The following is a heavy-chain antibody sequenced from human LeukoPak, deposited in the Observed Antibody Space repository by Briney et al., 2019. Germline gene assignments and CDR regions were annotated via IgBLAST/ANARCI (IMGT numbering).Heavy chain of an antibody. CDR2: ISWNSGSI. CDR3: AKDIAGTHYYDSSGSLDY. Sequence: GGSLGLSCAASGFTFDDYAMHWVRQAPGKGLEWVSGISWNSGSIGYADSVKGRFTISRDNAKNSLYLQMNSLRAEDTALYYCAKDIAGTHYYDSSGSLDYWGQGTLVTVSS. CDR1: GFTFDDYA. D-gene: IGHD3-22*01. J-gene: IGHJ4*02. V-gene: IGHV3-9*01.